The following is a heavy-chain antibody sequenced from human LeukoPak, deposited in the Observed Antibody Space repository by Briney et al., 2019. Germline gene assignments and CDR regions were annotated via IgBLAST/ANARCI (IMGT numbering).Heavy chain of an antibody. CDR1: AGSISSYY. D-gene: IGHD6-13*01. Sequence: PSETLSLTCTVSAGSISSYYWSWIRQPAGKGLEWIGRIYTSGSTNYNPSLKSRVTMSVETSKNQFSRKLSSVTAADTAVYYCARENSRRDLPDYWGQGTLVTVSS. J-gene: IGHJ4*02. CDR3: ARENSRRDLPDY. V-gene: IGHV4-4*07. CDR2: IYTSGST.